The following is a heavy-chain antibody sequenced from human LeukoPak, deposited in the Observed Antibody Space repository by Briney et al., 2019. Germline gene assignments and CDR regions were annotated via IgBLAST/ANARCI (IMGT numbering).Heavy chain of an antibody. CDR1: GFTFSYYG. Sequence: GGSLRLSCSASGFTFSYYGIHWVRQAPGKGLEWVALIWSDGSNKYYADSVEGRITISRDNSKNPVYLQMNSLRAEDTAVYYCARELFSSGSCPDGWGQGTLVTVSS. D-gene: IGHD3-10*01. J-gene: IGHJ4*02. V-gene: IGHV3-33*01. CDR3: ARELFSSGSCPDG. CDR2: IWSDGSNK.